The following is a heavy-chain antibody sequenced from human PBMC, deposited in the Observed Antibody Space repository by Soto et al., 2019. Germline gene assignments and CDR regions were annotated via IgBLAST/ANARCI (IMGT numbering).Heavy chain of an antibody. CDR2: ISGSGGST. V-gene: IGHV3-23*01. CDR3: AKDLGGYTYGPMSY. Sequence: EVQLLESGGGLVQPGGSLRLSCAASGFTFSSYVMSWVRQAPGKGLEWVSGISGSGGSTYYAGSVKGRFTISRDNSENTLYLQMNTLRAEDTAVYYCAKDLGGYTYGPMSYWGQGTLVTVSS. CDR1: GFTFSSYV. J-gene: IGHJ4*02. D-gene: IGHD5-18*01.